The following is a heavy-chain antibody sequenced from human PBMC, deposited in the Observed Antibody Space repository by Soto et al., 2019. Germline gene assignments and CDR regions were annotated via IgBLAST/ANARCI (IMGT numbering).Heavy chain of an antibody. V-gene: IGHV3-23*01. Sequence: LRLSCAASGFTFSSYAMSWVRQAPGKGLEWVSAISNSGGSTYYADSVKGRFTISRDNSKNTLYLQMNSLRAEDTAVYYCAKGTCSGGTCYKLDYWGQGTLVPSPQ. J-gene: IGHJ4*02. CDR3: AKGTCSGGTCYKLDY. D-gene: IGHD2-15*01. CDR2: ISNSGGST. CDR1: GFTFSSYA.